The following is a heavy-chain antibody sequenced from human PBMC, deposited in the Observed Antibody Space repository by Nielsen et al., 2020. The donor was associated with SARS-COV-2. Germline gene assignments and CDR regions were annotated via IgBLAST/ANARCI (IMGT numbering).Heavy chain of an antibody. CDR2: ISYDGSNK. CDR3: AKDLVTYSSSWYRTDY. J-gene: IGHJ4*02. D-gene: IGHD6-13*01. Sequence: GESLEISCAASGFTFSSYGMHWVRQAPGKGLEWVAVISYDGSNKYYADSVKGRFTISRDNSKNTLYLQMNSLRAEDTAVYYCAKDLVTYSSSWYRTDYWGQGTLVTVSS. CDR1: GFTFSSYG. V-gene: IGHV3-30*18.